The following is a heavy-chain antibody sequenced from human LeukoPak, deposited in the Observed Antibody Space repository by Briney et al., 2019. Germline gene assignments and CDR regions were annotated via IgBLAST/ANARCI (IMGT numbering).Heavy chain of an antibody. V-gene: IGHV4-38-2*02. Sequence: PSETLSLTCTVSGYSISRGYHWGWVRQPPGKGLERIGSVHHSGSTYYNPSLKSRLTISADTSKNQFSLRLDSVTAADTAVYYCARVNFNPDYWGQGTLVTVSS. CDR2: VHHSGST. CDR3: ARVNFNPDY. D-gene: IGHD1-14*01. J-gene: IGHJ4*02. CDR1: GYSISRGYH.